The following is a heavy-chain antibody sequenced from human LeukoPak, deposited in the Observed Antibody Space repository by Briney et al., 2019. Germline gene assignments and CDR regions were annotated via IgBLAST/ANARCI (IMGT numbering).Heavy chain of an antibody. CDR1: GYTFTSYG. Sequence: ASVKVSCKASGYTFTSYGISWVRQAPAQGLEWMGWISAYNGHTEYAQKFQGRVTVTTDTSTTTAYMEVRSLSSDDTAVYYCARICCPASASWYPDDYWGQGTLVTVSS. J-gene: IGHJ4*02. D-gene: IGHD6-13*01. V-gene: IGHV1-18*01. CDR3: ARICCPASASWYPDDY. CDR2: ISAYNGHT.